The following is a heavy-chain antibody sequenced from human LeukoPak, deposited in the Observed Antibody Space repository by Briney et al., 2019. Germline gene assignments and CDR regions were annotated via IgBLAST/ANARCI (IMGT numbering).Heavy chain of an antibody. V-gene: IGHV3-30*02. D-gene: IGHD3-22*01. CDR3: AKDGGYYYDSSGYYYFDY. Sequence: GGSLRLSCAASGFTFSSYGMHWVRQAPGKELEWVAFIRYDGSNKYYADSVKGRFTISRDNTKNTLYLQMNSLRAEDTAVYYCAKDGGYYYDSSGYYYFDYWGQGTLVTVSS. CDR1: GFTFSSYG. J-gene: IGHJ4*02. CDR2: IRYDGSNK.